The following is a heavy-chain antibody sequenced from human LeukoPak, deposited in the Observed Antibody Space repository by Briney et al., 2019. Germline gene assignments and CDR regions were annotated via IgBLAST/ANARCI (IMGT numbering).Heavy chain of an antibody. J-gene: IGHJ4*02. CDR3: ARAKAAMRLLGGFDY. D-gene: IGHD3-22*01. CDR1: GFSFSSYG. V-gene: IGHV3-33*01. Sequence: GGSLRLSCAASGFSFSSYGMRWVRQAPGKGLEWVGDIWYDGSHTYYADSVKGRFTISRDNSMNTLYMQMNSLRGEDAAVYYCARAKAAMRLLGGFDYWGQGTLVTVSS. CDR2: IWYDGSHT.